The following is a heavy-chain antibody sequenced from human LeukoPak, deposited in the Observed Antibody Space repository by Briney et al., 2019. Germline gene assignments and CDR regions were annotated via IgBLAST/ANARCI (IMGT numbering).Heavy chain of an antibody. D-gene: IGHD3-10*01. CDR3: ARDRGMVRGDDDY. J-gene: IGHJ4*02. V-gene: IGHV3-21*01. Sequence: PGGSLRLSCAASGFTFSSYGMHWVRQAPGKGLEWVSSISSSSSYIYYADSVKGRFTISRDNAKNSLYLQMNSLRAEDTAVYYCARDRGMVRGDDDYWGQGTLVTVSS. CDR2: ISSSSSYI. CDR1: GFTFSSYG.